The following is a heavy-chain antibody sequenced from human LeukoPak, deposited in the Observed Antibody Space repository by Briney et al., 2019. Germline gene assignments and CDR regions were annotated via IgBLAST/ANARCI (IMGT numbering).Heavy chain of an antibody. J-gene: IGHJ4*02. CDR1: GFTFSNYW. CDR2: IKRDGSEK. CDR3: ARLRFYEFDY. Sequence: PGESLRLSCSASGFTFSNYWMCWVRQAPGKGLEWVASIKRDGSEKYFVDSVKGRFTISSDNAKNSVYLQMNSLRVEDTAAYYCARLRFYEFDYWGQGTLVSVSS. D-gene: IGHD3-16*01. V-gene: IGHV3-7*01.